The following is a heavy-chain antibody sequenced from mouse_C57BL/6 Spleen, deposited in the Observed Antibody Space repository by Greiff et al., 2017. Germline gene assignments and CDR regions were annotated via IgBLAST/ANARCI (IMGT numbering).Heavy chain of an antibody. CDR3: ARDDGYYRFDD. Sequence: DVKLVESGGGLVKPGGSLKLSCAASGFTFSSYAMSWVRQTPEKRLEWVATISDGGSYTYYPDNVQGRFTISRDNTKNNLYLQMSHLKSEDTAMYYCARDDGYYRFDDWGQGTTLTVSS. CDR2: ISDGGSYT. D-gene: IGHD2-3*01. V-gene: IGHV5-4*01. J-gene: IGHJ2*01. CDR1: GFTFSSYA.